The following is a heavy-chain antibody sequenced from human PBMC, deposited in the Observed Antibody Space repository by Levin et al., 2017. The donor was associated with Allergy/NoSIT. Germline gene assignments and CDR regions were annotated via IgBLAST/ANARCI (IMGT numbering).Heavy chain of an antibody. V-gene: IGHV3-30-3*01. Sequence: GGSLRLSCAASGFTFSSYAMHWVRQAPGKGLEWVAVISYDGSNKYYADSVKGRFTISRDNSKNTLYLQMNSLRAEDTAVYYCAGGGSFDLWGRGTLVTVSS. CDR2: ISYDGSNK. CDR1: GFTFSSYA. D-gene: IGHD3-16*01. J-gene: IGHJ2*01. CDR3: AGGGSFDL.